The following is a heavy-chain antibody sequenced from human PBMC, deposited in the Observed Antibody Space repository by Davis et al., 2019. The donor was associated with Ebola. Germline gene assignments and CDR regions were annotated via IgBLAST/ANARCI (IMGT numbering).Heavy chain of an antibody. V-gene: IGHV1-18*04. CDR2: INPNSGGT. CDR3: ARDLAAAGTVRYFHH. D-gene: IGHD6-13*01. Sequence: ASAKVSCNASAYTFTSYGISWLRQAPGQGLEWMGRINPNSGGTNYAQKFQGRVTITRDTSASTAYMELSSLRSEDTAVYYCARDLAAAGTVRYFHHWGQGTLITVSS. J-gene: IGHJ1*01. CDR1: AYTFTSYG.